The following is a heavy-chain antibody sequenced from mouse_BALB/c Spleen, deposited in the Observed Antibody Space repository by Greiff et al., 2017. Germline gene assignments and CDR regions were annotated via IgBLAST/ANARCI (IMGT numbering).Heavy chain of an antibody. CDR3: ARHRYDGGTWFAY. J-gene: IGHJ3*01. V-gene: IGHV5-12-1*01. CDR2: ISSGGGST. Sequence: EVQLVESGGGLVMPGGSLKLSCAASGFAFSSYDMSWVRQTPEKRLEWVAYISSGGGSTYYPDTVKGRFTISRDNAKNTLYLQMSSLKSEDTAMYYCARHRYDGGTWFAYWGQGTLVTVSA. CDR1: GFAFSSYD. D-gene: IGHD2-14*01.